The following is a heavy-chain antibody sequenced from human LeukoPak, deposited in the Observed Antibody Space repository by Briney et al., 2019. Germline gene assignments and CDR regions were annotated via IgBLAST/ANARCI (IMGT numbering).Heavy chain of an antibody. Sequence: LAGGSLRLSCAASGFTFSSYAMSWVRQAPGKGLEWVSAISGSGGSTYYADSVKGRFTISRDNSKNTLYLQMNSLRAEDTAVYYCAKDLGREYASLVDPGPSRVGQLVRPLDYWGQGTLVTVSS. CDR2: ISGSGGST. CDR1: GFTFSSYA. J-gene: IGHJ4*02. CDR3: AKDLGREYASLVDPGPSRVGQLVRPLDY. D-gene: IGHD6-13*01. V-gene: IGHV3-23*01.